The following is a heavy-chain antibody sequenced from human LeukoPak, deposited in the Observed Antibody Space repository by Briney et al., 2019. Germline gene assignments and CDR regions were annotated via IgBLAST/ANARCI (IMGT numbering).Heavy chain of an antibody. Sequence: GESLKISCKGSGYSFTSYWIGWVRQMPGKGLEWMGIIYPGDSDTRYSPSFQGQVTISADKSIGTAYLQWSSLKASDTAMYYCARHYHYNWNYYYGMDVWGQGTTVTVSS. CDR1: GYSFTSYW. D-gene: IGHD1-20*01. CDR3: ARHYHYNWNYYYGMDV. V-gene: IGHV5-51*01. CDR2: IYPGDSDT. J-gene: IGHJ6*02.